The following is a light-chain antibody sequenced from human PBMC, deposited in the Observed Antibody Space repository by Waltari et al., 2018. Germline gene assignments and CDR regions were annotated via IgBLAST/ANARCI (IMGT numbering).Light chain of an antibody. Sequence: EVVLTQSPATLSLSTGERATLSCRASQSMISHLAWYQQKRGQAPRIVIYDAYVRATGIPARFSGSGSGTDFTLTISNLEPEDFAVYYCQYRNSWPWTFGQGTKVEIK. CDR1: QSMISH. CDR2: DAY. CDR3: QYRNSWPWT. J-gene: IGKJ1*01. V-gene: IGKV3-11*01.